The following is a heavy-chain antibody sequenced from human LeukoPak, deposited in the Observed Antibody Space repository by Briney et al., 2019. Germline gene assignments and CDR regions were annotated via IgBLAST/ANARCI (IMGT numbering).Heavy chain of an antibody. CDR3: AKDPGPWFQLELGAHSDDY. J-gene: IGHJ4*02. CDR2: LYYGVST. CDR1: GFTVSGDY. Sequence: GGSLRLTCVVSGFTVSGDYISWFRQAPGKGLEWVSVLYYGVSTFYKDSVKGRFTTSGDNFKNTVYLQMKSLRAEDTAVYYCAKDPGPWFQLELGAHSDDYWGQGTLVTVSS. D-gene: IGHD1-7*01. V-gene: IGHV3-53*01.